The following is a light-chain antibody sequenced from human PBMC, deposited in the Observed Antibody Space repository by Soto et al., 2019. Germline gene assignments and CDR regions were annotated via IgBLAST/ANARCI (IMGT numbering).Light chain of an antibody. CDR1: QSVSSN. Sequence: EIVMKQSPATLSVSPGERATLSCRASQSVSSNLAWYQQTPGQAPRLPIYGASTRATGIPARFSGSGSGTEFTLTISSLQSEDFAVYYCQQYNNWPSGTFGQGTKVEIK. CDR2: GAS. CDR3: QQYNNWPSGT. V-gene: IGKV3-15*01. J-gene: IGKJ1*01.